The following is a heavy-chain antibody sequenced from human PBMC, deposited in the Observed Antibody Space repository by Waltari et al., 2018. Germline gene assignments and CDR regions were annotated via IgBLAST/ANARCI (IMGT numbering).Heavy chain of an antibody. Sequence: EVQLVEYGGGLIQPGGSLRLCCAASGFTVSSNYMSWVRQAPGKGLEWVSVIYSGGSTYYADSVKGRFTISRDNSKNTLYLQMNSLRAEDTAVYYCARSKAMIPPFDYWGQGTLVTVSS. J-gene: IGHJ4*02. V-gene: IGHV3-53*01. CDR1: GFTVSSNY. CDR3: ARSKAMIPPFDY. D-gene: IGHD3-22*01. CDR2: IYSGGST.